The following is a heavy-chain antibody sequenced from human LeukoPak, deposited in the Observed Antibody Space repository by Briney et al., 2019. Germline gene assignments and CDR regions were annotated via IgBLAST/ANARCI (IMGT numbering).Heavy chain of an antibody. CDR1: GYSFTSYW. CDR3: ARRYSGYEYFEY. Sequence: GESLKISCKGSGYSFTSYWIGWVRQMPGKGLEWMGIIYPGDSDTRYSPSFQGQVTISADRSINTAYLHWSSLKASDTAMYYCARRYSGYEYFEYWGQGTLGTVSS. V-gene: IGHV5-51*01. J-gene: IGHJ4*02. D-gene: IGHD5-12*01. CDR2: IYPGDSDT.